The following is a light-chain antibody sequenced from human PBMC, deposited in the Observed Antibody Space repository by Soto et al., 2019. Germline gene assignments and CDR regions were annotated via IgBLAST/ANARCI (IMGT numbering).Light chain of an antibody. CDR2: EVS. J-gene: IGLJ1*01. CDR3: SSDAGNDKYV. Sequence: QSVLTQPPSASGSPGQSVTISCTGTSSDVGGYNYVSWYQHHPGKAPKLMIYEVSKRPSGVPDRFSGSKSGNTASLTFSGLQADDEADYYCSSDAGNDKYVFGSGTKVTVL. CDR1: SSDVGGYNY. V-gene: IGLV2-8*01.